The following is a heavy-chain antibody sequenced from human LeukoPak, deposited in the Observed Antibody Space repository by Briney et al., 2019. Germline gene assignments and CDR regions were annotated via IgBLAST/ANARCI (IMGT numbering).Heavy chain of an antibody. V-gene: IGHV3-30*02. CDR2: IRYDGSNK. CDR1: GFTFSSYG. CDR3: ARDGHIVVVVAATLDY. Sequence: PGGSLRLSCAASGFTFSSYGIHWVRQAPGKGLDWVAFIRYDGSNKYYADSVRGRFTISRDNSKNTLYLQMNSLRAEDTAVYYCARDGHIVVVVAATLDYWGQGTLVTVSS. D-gene: IGHD2-15*01. J-gene: IGHJ4*02.